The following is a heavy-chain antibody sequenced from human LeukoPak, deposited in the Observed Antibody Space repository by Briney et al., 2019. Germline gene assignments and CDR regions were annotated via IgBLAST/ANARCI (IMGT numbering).Heavy chain of an antibody. J-gene: IGHJ4*02. CDR1: GYTFSGYY. CDR3: ARVKGRFGELSYYFDY. D-gene: IGHD3-10*01. CDR2: SNPNSGDT. V-gene: IGHV1-2*02. Sequence: ASVKVSCKASGYTFSGYYMHWVRHAPGQGLEWLGWSNPNSGDTHYAQKFQGRVTMTRDTSINTSYMELSGLKSDDTAVYFCARVKGRFGELSYYFDYWGQGTLVTVSS.